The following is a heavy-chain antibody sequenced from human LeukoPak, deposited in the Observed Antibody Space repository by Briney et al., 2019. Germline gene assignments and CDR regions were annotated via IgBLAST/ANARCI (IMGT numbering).Heavy chain of an antibody. D-gene: IGHD3/OR15-3a*01. J-gene: IGHJ4*02. CDR3: ARGQHESDFLIDY. CDR2: IIPIFGTA. V-gene: IGHV1-69*13. Sequence: SVKVSCKASGGTFSSYAISWVRQAPGQGLEWMGGIIPIFGTANYAQKSQGRVTITADESTSTAYMELSSLRSEDTAVYYCARGQHESDFLIDYWGQGTLVTVSS. CDR1: GGTFSSYA.